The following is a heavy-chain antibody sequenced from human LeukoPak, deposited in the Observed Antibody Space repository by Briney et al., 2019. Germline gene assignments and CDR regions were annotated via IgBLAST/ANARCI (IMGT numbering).Heavy chain of an antibody. CDR3: AKGTTILPGVFDY. J-gene: IGHJ4*02. V-gene: IGHV3-23*01. D-gene: IGHD2-15*01. CDR2: ITGSGGSR. Sequence: GGTLRLPRAASGFTFSSYGMSWVRQAPGKGLEWVSSITGSGGSRYYADPVKGRFTISRDNSKNTLYLQMNSLRAKDTAVYYCAKGTTILPGVFDYWGQGTLVTVSS. CDR1: GFTFSSYG.